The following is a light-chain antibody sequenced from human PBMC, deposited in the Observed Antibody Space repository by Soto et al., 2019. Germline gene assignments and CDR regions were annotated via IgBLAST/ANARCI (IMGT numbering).Light chain of an antibody. V-gene: IGKV3-11*01. Sequence: EIVLTQSPATLSLSPGERATLSCRASQSVSSYLAWYQQKPGQAPRLLIYDASNRATGIPARFRGSGSGTDFTLTISSLEPEDFAVYYCQQRSNWITFGQGTRLEI. J-gene: IGKJ5*01. CDR3: QQRSNWIT. CDR1: QSVSSY. CDR2: DAS.